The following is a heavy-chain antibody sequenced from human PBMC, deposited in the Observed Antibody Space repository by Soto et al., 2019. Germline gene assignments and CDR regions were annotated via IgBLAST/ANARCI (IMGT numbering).Heavy chain of an antibody. V-gene: IGHV3-23*01. CDR3: AKDRDCSSTSCYSPFDY. CDR2: ISGSGGST. CDR1: GFTFSSYA. Sequence: PGGSLRLSCAASGFTFSSYAMSWVRQAPGKGLEWVSAISGSGGSTYYADSVKGRFTISRDNSKNTLYLQMNSLRAEDTAVYYCAKDRDCSSTSCYSPFDYWGQGTLVTVSS. D-gene: IGHD2-2*01. J-gene: IGHJ4*02.